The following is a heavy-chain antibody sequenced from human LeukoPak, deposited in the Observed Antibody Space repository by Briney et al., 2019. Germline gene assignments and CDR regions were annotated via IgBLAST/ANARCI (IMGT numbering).Heavy chain of an antibody. Sequence: GGSLRLSCAASGFIFSNYAMTWVRQTPGKGLEWVSPISGSGGSTYYADSVKGRFTISRDSSKNTLYLQMSSLRAEDTAVYFCAKLSGYIYAYYFDYWGEGTLVTASS. J-gene: IGHJ4*02. D-gene: IGHD5-18*01. V-gene: IGHV3-23*01. CDR2: ISGSGGST. CDR1: GFIFSNYA. CDR3: AKLSGYIYAYYFDY.